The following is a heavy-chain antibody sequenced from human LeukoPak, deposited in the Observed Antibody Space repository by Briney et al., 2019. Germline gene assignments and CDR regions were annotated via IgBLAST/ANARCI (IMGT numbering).Heavy chain of an antibody. J-gene: IGHJ4*02. CDR2: IGYDGSNNYDGSSK. CDR3: AKDYPSAVGASPFEY. CDR1: GFTFSSSG. Sequence: PGGSLRLSCAASGFTFSSSGMQWVRQAPGKGLEWVTFIGYDGSNNYDGSSKYYADSVKGRFTISRDNSKNTLYLQMNSLRPEDTALYYCAKDYPSAVGASPFEYWGQGTLVTVS. D-gene: IGHD1-26*01. V-gene: IGHV3-30*02.